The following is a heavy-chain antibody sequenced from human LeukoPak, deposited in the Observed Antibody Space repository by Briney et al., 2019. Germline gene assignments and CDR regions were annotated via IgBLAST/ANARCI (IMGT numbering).Heavy chain of an antibody. CDR1: GFTFGSYA. Sequence: GRSLRLSCAASGFTFGSYAMNWVRQAPGKGLEWVSTISGSGGRTYYADSVKGRFTISRDNSKNTLYMQMNSLRVEDTAVYYCAGDRDDYGDPDAFDMWGQGTMVTVSS. J-gene: IGHJ3*02. CDR3: AGDRDDYGDPDAFDM. CDR2: ISGSGGRT. V-gene: IGHV3-23*01. D-gene: IGHD4-17*01.